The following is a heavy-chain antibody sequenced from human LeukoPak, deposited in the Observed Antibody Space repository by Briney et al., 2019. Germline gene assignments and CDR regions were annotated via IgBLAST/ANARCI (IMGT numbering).Heavy chain of an antibody. CDR2: IRYDGSDE. J-gene: IGHJ4*02. CDR1: GFTFSNYG. D-gene: IGHD1-26*01. Sequence: GGSLRLSCAASGFTFSNYGIHWVRQAPGKGLEWVAFIRYDGSDEYYAESVKGRFTISKDNSKNTLHLQMNSLRAEDTAVYYCARGGFYRYSGTSGDYWGQGSQVTVSS. CDR3: ARGGFYRYSGTSGDY. V-gene: IGHV3-30*02.